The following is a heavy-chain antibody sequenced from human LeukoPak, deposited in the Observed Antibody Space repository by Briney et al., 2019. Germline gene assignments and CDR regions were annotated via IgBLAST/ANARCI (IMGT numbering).Heavy chain of an antibody. Sequence: ASVKVSCKASGYSFTNNGIIWVRMTPGQGLQWMGWISAHIVNTNYAQKLQGRVTLTTDTSTSTVYMELRSLTSDDTAVYYCARAETTLLLNYWGQGTLVTVSS. V-gene: IGHV1-18*01. CDR3: ARAETTLLLNY. CDR1: GYSFTNNG. D-gene: IGHD4-11*01. J-gene: IGHJ4*02. CDR2: ISAHIVNT.